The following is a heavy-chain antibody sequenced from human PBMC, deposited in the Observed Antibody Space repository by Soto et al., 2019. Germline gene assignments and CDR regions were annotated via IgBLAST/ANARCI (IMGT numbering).Heavy chain of an antibody. CDR2: IWHDGNNK. CDR1: GFTFSNYG. Sequence: QVQLVESGGGVVQPGRSLRLSCAASGFTFSNYGMHWVRRAPGKGLEWVAIIWHDGNNKYYADSVRGQFIISRDNSKNRLYLQTNSLRAEDTAVYYCASDLVGASDSYGLDVWGQGTPVTVSS. D-gene: IGHD1-26*01. J-gene: IGHJ6*02. V-gene: IGHV3-33*01. CDR3: ASDLVGASDSYGLDV.